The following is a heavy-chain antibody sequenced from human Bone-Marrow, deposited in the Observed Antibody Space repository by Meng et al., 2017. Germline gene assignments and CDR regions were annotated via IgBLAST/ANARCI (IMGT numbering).Heavy chain of an antibody. D-gene: IGHD6-19*01. CDR3: ARAVAGTGGYFDY. V-gene: IGHV3-11*04. CDR2: ISNSGTTI. Sequence: GESLKISCAASGFNFSDYYMSWIRQAPGKGLEWLSYISNSGTTIYHVDSVKGRFTISRDNAKNSLYLQMNSLRAEDTAVYYCARAVAGTGGYFDYWGQGTLVTVSS. J-gene: IGHJ4*02. CDR1: GFNFSDYY.